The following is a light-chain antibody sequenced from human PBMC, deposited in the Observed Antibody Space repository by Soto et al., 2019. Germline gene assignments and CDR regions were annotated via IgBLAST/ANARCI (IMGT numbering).Light chain of an antibody. J-gene: IGKJ2*01. V-gene: IGKV3-15*01. CDR3: LQYNDWPVYT. Sequence: EVVMTQSPVNLSVSPGERATLSCRPSQSVSTHLAWYQQKPGQAPKLLIYAASTRVTGISARFSGSGSGTEFSLTISSLQSEDFGIYYCLQYNDWPVYTFGQGTNVEVK. CDR1: QSVSTH. CDR2: AAS.